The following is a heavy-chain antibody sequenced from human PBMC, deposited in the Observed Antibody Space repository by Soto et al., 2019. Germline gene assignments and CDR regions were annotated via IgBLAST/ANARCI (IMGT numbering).Heavy chain of an antibody. V-gene: IGHV3-7*01. D-gene: IGHD3-22*01. CDR3: ARDTSFDESSAYFDH. CDR1: GFTFRSYW. J-gene: IGHJ4*02. CDR2: INQDGSEK. Sequence: EVQLVEFGGGLVQPGGSLRLSCAASGFTFRSYWMTWVRQAPGKGLVWVANINQDGSEKHYVDSVKGRFTISRDNAKKSLYMQLTSLRVEDTARYYCARDTSFDESSAYFDHWGQGILVTVSS.